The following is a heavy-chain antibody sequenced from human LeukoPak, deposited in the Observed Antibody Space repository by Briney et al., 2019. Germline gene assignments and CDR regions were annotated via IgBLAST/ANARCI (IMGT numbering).Heavy chain of an antibody. J-gene: IGHJ6*02. D-gene: IGHD3-10*01. V-gene: IGHV3-23*01. CDR3: AKSSGPGGYYYYGMDV. CDR1: GFTFSDYY. Sequence: GGSLRLSCAASGFTFSDYYMSWIRQAPGKGLEWVSGISGDGGITYYADSVRGRFTISRDNSKNTLYLQMNSLRAEDTAVYYCAKSSGPGGYYYYGMDVWGQGTTVTVSS. CDR2: ISGDGGIT.